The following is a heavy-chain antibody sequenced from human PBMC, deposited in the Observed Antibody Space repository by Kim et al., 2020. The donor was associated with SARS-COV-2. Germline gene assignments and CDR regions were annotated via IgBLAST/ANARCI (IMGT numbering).Heavy chain of an antibody. CDR3: ARDRKGGWFGELTTINYYGMDV. Sequence: SETLSLTCTVSGGSISSSSYYWGWIRQPPGKGLEWIGSIYYSGSTYYNPSLKSRVTISVDTSKNQFSLKLSSVTAADTAVYYCARDRKGGWFGELTTINYYGMDVWGQGTTVTVSS. J-gene: IGHJ6*02. D-gene: IGHD3-10*01. CDR1: GGSISSSSYY. CDR2: IYYSGST. V-gene: IGHV4-39*07.